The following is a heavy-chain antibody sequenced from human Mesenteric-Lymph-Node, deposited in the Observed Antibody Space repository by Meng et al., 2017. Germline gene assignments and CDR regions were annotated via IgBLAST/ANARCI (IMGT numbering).Heavy chain of an antibody. CDR2: ISGDGRAT. J-gene: IGHJ4*01. D-gene: IGHD2-21*01. V-gene: IGHV3-64*02. Sequence: GESLKISCAASGFAFSAYHTHWVRQAPGKEPESVSAISGDGRATWYADSVRGRFTISRANSKNTLYLQMGSLRTEDTAVYCCAREQKGDYDYWGPGTVVTVSS. CDR1: GFAFSAYH. CDR3: AREQKGDYDY.